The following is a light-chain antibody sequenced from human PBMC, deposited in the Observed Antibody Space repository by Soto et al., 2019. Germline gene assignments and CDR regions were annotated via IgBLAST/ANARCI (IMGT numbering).Light chain of an antibody. CDR1: SSNIGAGYV. V-gene: IGLV1-40*01. CDR2: GNT. Sequence: QSVLTQPPSVSGAPGQRVTISCTGSSSNIGAGYVVHWYQQLPGTAPKLLIYGNTNRPSGVPDRFSGSKSGTSASLAITGLQAEDEADYYCQSYDSSLYVVFGGGTKLTVL. J-gene: IGLJ2*01. CDR3: QSYDSSLYVV.